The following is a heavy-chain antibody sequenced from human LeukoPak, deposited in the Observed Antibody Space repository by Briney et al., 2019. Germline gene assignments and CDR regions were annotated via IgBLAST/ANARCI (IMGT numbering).Heavy chain of an antibody. CDR1: GFTFSSNW. CDR3: SRASSSAPNLLDY. Sequence: GGSLRLSCAASGFTFSSNWMHWVRQGPGKGLVWVSRISTDGSSTTYADSVKGRFTISRDNAKNTLYLQMNSLRAEDTAVYYCSRASSSAPNLLDYWGQGTLVTVSS. J-gene: IGHJ4*02. V-gene: IGHV3-74*01. D-gene: IGHD6-19*01. CDR2: ISTDGSST.